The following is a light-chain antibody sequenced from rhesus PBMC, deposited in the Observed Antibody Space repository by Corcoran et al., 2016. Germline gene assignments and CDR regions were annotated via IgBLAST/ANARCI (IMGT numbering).Light chain of an antibody. CDR2: GAS. V-gene: IGKV3-53*01. Sequence: QVILTQSPATLSLSPGERATLSCRASQSGGRSLARYQQKPGQTPRLLIYGASSRATGNPDRFRCRGSGKEFTLTISSLEPEDFAVYYCQKYSSSPYSFGQGTKVEIK. CDR3: QKYSSSPYS. CDR1: QSGGRS. J-gene: IGKJ2*01.